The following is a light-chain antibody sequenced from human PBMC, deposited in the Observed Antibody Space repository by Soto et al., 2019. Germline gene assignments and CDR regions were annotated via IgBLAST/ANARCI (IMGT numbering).Light chain of an antibody. V-gene: IGKV3-15*01. CDR1: QSVSGS. CDR2: TTS. J-gene: IGKJ1*01. CDR3: PQYSQWPRT. Sequence: EVVLTQSPATLSVSPGESATLSCRASQSVSGSVAWYQQKPGQAPRLLIYTTSNRATGVPARFSGSRSGTEFTLTMASLQSEEFAVYYCPQYSQWPRTFGQGTKVEIK.